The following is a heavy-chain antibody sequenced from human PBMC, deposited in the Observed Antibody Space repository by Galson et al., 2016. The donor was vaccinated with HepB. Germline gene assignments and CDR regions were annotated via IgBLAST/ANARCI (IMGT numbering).Heavy chain of an antibody. D-gene: IGHD2/OR15-2a*01. Sequence: SLRLSCAASGFTFRDYGMTWVSQAPGKGLEVVSSISRSGDSTDYADSVKGRFTISRDNSNNILFLQMSSLTEDDTAVYYCARRHEYCPPGGCSVDYWGQGTLVSVSS. CDR1: GFTFRDYG. CDR2: ISRSGDST. CDR3: ARRHEYCPPGGCSVDY. V-gene: IGHV3-23*01. J-gene: IGHJ4*02.